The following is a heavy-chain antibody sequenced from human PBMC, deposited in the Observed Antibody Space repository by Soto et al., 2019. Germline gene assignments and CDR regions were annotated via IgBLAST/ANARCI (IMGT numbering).Heavy chain of an antibody. CDR1: GFIFSDFG. CDR3: AKRDLDTDVVNRPDTLDF. V-gene: IGHV3-30*18. D-gene: IGHD5-18*01. Sequence: QVKLVESGGGVVQPGRSLRLSCEASGFIFSDFGMHWVRQAPGKGLEWVAGITCDGNNKCYAESVMGRFTISRDNSKKTMILNMDSMSPDDSAVYQWAKRDLDTDVVNRPDTLDFWGQGTTVTVS. J-gene: IGHJ3*01. CDR2: ITCDGNNK.